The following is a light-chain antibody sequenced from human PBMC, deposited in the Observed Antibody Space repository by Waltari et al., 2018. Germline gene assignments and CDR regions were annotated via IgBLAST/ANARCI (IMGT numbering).Light chain of an antibody. CDR3: QQYDNWPPGT. CDR1: QSVSSN. V-gene: IGKV3D-15*01. CDR2: GAS. Sequence: EIVLTQSPATLSVSPGDRATLSCRASQSVSSNLAWYQQKTGQAPRLLIHGASTRATGIPARFSGSGSGTEFTLTISSLQSEDFAIYYCQQYDNWPPGTFGQGTKVEIK. J-gene: IGKJ1*01.